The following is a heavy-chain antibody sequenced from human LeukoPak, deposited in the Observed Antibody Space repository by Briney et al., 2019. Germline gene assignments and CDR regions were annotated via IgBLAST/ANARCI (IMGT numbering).Heavy chain of an antibody. CDR1: GYTFTGYY. Sequence: ASVTVSCTPSGYTFTGYYLHWVRQAPGQGPEWMGWINPNTGATMYAQKFQGRVTMTRDTSVSTGFMELRSLRSDDTAVYYCARDRVGSGWPRPYYFEFWGQGTLVTVSS. CDR2: INPNTGAT. J-gene: IGHJ4*02. V-gene: IGHV1-2*02. D-gene: IGHD6-19*01. CDR3: ARDRVGSGWPRPYYFEF.